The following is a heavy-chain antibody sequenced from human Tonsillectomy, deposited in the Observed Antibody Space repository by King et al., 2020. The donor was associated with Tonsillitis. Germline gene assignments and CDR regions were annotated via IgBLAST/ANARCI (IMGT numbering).Heavy chain of an antibody. CDR3: ARDGGSALSYYYYGMDV. V-gene: IGHV1-69*04. CDR1: GGTFSSYA. CDR2: IIPILGIA. D-gene: IGHD6-19*01. Sequence: QLVQSGAEVKKPGSSVKVSCKASGGTFSSYAISWVRQAPGQGLEWMGRIIPILGIANYAQKFQGRVTITADKSTSTAYMELSSLRSEDTAVYYCARDGGSALSYYYYGMDVWGQGTTVTVSS. J-gene: IGHJ6*02.